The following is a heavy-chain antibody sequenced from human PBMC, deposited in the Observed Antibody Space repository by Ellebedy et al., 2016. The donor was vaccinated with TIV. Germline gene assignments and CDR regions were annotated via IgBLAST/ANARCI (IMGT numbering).Heavy chain of an antibody. CDR3: ARVDDILTGGKGDGGDY. J-gene: IGHJ4*02. Sequence: GSLRLSXTVSGGSISSSSYYWGWIRQPPGKGLEWIGSIYYSGSTYYNPSLRSRVTISVDTSKNQFSLKLSSVTAADTAVYYCARVDDILTGGKGDGGDYWGQGTLVTVSS. D-gene: IGHD3-9*01. CDR2: IYYSGST. V-gene: IGHV4-39*07. CDR1: GGSISSSSYY.